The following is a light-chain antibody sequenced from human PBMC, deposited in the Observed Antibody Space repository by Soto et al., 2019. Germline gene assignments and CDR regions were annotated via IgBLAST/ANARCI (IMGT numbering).Light chain of an antibody. CDR2: AAS. CDR3: QQSYTTPLT. V-gene: IGKV1-39*01. Sequence: DIPMTQSPSSLSASVGDRVIITCRASQSISSYLNWYQQKPGKAPKLLIYAASSLQSGVPSRLSGSGSGADFTLTISSLQPEDFATYYCQQSYTTPLTFGGGTKVDIK. CDR1: QSISSY. J-gene: IGKJ4*01.